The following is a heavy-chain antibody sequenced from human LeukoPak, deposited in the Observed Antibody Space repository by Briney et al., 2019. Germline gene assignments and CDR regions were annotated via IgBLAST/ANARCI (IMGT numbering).Heavy chain of an antibody. CDR3: AKFLDSSGYYYGGYYYGMDV. J-gene: IGHJ6*02. D-gene: IGHD3-22*01. CDR1: GFTFSSYA. CDR2: ISGSGGST. Sequence: GGSLRHSCAASGFTFSSYAMSWVRQAPGKGLEWVSAISGSGGSTYYADSVKGRFAISRDNSKNTLYLQMNSLRAEDTAVYYCAKFLDSSGYYYGGYYYGMDVWGQGTTVTVSS. V-gene: IGHV3-23*01.